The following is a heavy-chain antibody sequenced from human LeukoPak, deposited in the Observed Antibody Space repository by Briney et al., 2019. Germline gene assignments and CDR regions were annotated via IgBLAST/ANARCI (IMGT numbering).Heavy chain of an antibody. Sequence: PGGSLRLSCAASGFTFSSYSMNWVRQAPGKGLEWVSSISSSSSYIYYADSVKGRFTISRDNAKNSLYLQMNSLRAEDTAVYYCARETIDYGGWFDPWGQGTLVTVSS. CDR3: ARETIDYGGWFDP. D-gene: IGHD4-23*01. CDR1: GFTFSSYS. J-gene: IGHJ5*02. V-gene: IGHV3-21*01. CDR2: ISSSSSYI.